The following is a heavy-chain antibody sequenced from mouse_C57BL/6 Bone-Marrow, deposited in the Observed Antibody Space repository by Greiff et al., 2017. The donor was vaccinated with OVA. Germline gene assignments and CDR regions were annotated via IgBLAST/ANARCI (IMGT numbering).Heavy chain of an antibody. CDR3: ATYGSSYNWYFDV. J-gene: IGHJ1*03. Sequence: VKLQQPGAELVKPGASVKLSCKASGYTFTSYWMHWVKQRPGQGLEWIGMIHPNSGSTNYNEKFKSKATLTVDKSSSTAYMQLSSLTSEDSAVYYCATYGSSYNWYFDVWGTGTTVTVSS. V-gene: IGHV1-64*01. D-gene: IGHD1-1*01. CDR1: GYTFTSYW. CDR2: IHPNSGST.